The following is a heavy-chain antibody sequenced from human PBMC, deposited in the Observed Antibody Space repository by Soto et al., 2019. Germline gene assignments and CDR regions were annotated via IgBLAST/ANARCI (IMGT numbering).Heavy chain of an antibody. Sequence: SETLSLTCTVSGGSISSGGYYWSWIRQHPGKGLEWIGSIYYSGSTYYNPSLKSRVTISVDTSKNQFSLKLSSVTAADTAVYYCASEYRPYYYDSSGYEAGIDYWGQGTLVTVSS. J-gene: IGHJ4*02. CDR3: ASEYRPYYYDSSGYEAGIDY. CDR1: GGSISSGGYY. D-gene: IGHD3-22*01. CDR2: IYYSGST. V-gene: IGHV4-39*01.